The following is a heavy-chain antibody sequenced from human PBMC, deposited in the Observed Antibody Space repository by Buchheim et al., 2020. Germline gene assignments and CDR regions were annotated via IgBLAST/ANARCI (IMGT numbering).Heavy chain of an antibody. Sequence: QVQLVQSGAEVKKPGSSVKVSCKASGGTFSSYAISWVRQAPGQGLEWMGRIIPILGIANYAQKFQGRVTITADKSTSTAYMELSSLRPEDTAVYYCASHGDIVVVPAASGDYYYGMDVWGQGTT. J-gene: IGHJ6*02. CDR1: GGTFSSYA. V-gene: IGHV1-69*04. CDR2: IIPILGIA. CDR3: ASHGDIVVVPAASGDYYYGMDV. D-gene: IGHD2-2*01.